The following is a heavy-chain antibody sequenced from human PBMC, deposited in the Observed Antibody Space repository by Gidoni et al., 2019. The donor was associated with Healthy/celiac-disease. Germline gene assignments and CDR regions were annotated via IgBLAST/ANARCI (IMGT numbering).Heavy chain of an antibody. J-gene: IGHJ4*02. Sequence: QVQLVESGGGVVQPGRSLRLSCAASGFTFSSYGMHWVRQAPGKGLEWVAVISYDGSNKYYADSVKGRVTISRDNSKNTLYLQMNSLRAEDTAVYYCALRGSGTFDYWGQGTLVTVSS. D-gene: IGHD1-26*01. CDR3: ALRGSGTFDY. V-gene: IGHV3-30*03. CDR2: ISYDGSNK. CDR1: GFTFSSYG.